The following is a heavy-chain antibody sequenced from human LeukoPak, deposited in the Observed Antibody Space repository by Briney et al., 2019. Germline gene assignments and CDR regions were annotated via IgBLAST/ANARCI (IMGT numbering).Heavy chain of an antibody. CDR3: VVVVEPPDSDGFDV. Sequence: GGSLRLSCAASGFTFGNSWVHWVRQAPGKGLVWFSLINADGSTATYADSVKGRFTISRDNARNTLSLQMNSLTIEDTAVYYCVVVVEPPDSDGFDVWGQGTMITVSS. J-gene: IGHJ3*01. CDR1: GFTFGNSW. CDR2: INADGSTA. D-gene: IGHD1-14*01. V-gene: IGHV3-74*01.